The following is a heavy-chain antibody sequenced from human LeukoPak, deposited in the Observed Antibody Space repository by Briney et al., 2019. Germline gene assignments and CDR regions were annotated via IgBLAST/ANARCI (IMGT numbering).Heavy chain of an antibody. V-gene: IGHV4-39*01. D-gene: IGHD4-23*01. CDR3: ARNLTTVVTPGAKYNYFDP. Sequence: PSETLSLTCTVSGGSISSSSHYWGWIRQPPGKGLELIGTIYYSGSTYYNPSLKSRVTISVDTSKNQFSLKLTSVTAADTAVYYCARNLTTVVTPGAKYNYFDPWGQGTLVTVSS. CDR1: GGSISSSSHY. CDR2: IYYSGST. J-gene: IGHJ5*02.